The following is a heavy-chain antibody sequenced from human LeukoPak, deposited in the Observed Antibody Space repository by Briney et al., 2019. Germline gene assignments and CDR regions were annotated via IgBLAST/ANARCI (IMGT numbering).Heavy chain of an antibody. CDR3: ARHGRGYSYGKIDY. Sequence: SETLSLTCTVSGGSISSSSYYWGWIRQPPGKGLEWIGSIYYSGSNYYNPSLKSRVTISVDTSKNQFSLKLSSVTAADTAVYYCARHGRGYSYGKIDYWGQGTLVTVSS. CDR1: GGSISSSSYY. J-gene: IGHJ4*02. V-gene: IGHV4-39*01. D-gene: IGHD5-18*01. CDR2: IYYSGSN.